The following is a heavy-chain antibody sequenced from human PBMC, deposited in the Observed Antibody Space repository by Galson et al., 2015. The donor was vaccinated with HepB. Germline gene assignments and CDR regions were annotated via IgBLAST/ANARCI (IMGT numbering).Heavy chain of an antibody. CDR1: GFTFRNYA. V-gene: IGHV3-23*01. CDR2: ITHGGDNT. Sequence: SLRLSCAASGFTFRNYAMSWVRQAPGRGLAWVPAITHGGDNTYSADSVKGRFTVSRYNSKNIWFLQMTSLRAGDTGLYFCAKGYCLFDSLGHGILVTFSS. J-gene: IGHJ5*01. D-gene: IGHD2-15*01. CDR3: AKGYCLFDS.